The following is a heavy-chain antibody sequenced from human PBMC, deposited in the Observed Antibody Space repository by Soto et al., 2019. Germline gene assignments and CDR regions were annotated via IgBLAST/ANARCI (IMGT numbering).Heavy chain of an antibody. CDR2: ISNIGGQT. CDR3: AKEMWGWGYDIFGVDISFDH. CDR1: GFTFENYV. V-gene: IGHV3-23*01. Sequence: EVHLLQSGGGLVQPGGSLRLSCEVSGFTFENYVMNWVRRAPGKGLEWVSSISNIGGQTYYADSVKGRFTISRDMSKKTVHLRMNNLRADDTGVYFCAKEMWGWGYDIFGVDISFDHWGQGTPVTVSS. D-gene: IGHD3-9*01. J-gene: IGHJ4*02.